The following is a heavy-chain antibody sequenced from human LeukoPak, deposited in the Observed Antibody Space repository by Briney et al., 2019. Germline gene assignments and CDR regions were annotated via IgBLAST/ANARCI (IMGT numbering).Heavy chain of an antibody. CDR3: ARDLSSGVIPSYSSSWYYYYYGMDV. D-gene: IGHD6-13*01. J-gene: IGHJ6*02. Sequence: PGGSLRLSCAASGSTFSSYAMSWVRQAPGKGLEWVSAISRSGDVTYYADSVKGRFTISRDNAKNSLYLQMNSLRAEDTAVYYCARDLSSGVIPSYSSSWYYYYYGMDVWGQGTTVTVSS. CDR2: ISRSGDVT. CDR1: GSTFSSYA. V-gene: IGHV3-23*01.